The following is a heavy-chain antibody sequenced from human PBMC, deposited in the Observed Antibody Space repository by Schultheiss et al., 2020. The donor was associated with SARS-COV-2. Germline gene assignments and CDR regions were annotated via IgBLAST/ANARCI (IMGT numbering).Heavy chain of an antibody. CDR1: GGSISSSSYY. CDR2: IYTSGST. J-gene: IGHJ6*03. CDR3: AKLDVAGLSGYYYYMDV. Sequence: SQTLSLTCTVSGGSISSSSYYWGWIRQPPGKGLEWIGSIYTSGSTNYNPSLKSRVTMSVDTSKNQFSLKLSSVTAADTAVYYCAKLDVAGLSGYYYYMDVWGKGTTVTVSS. V-gene: IGHV4-39*07. D-gene: IGHD2-15*01.